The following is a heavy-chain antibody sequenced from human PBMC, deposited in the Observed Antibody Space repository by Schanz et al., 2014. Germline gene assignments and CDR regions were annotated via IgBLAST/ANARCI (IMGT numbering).Heavy chain of an antibody. CDR1: GYTFTDYQ. CDR3: ARFPHYYGMDV. J-gene: IGHJ6*02. CDR2: ITTHNGNA. Sequence: QVQLVQSGAEVKRPGASVKVSCKSSGYTFTDYQLHWVRQAPGQGLEYMGWITTHNGNAKYAQQFRGRVTLTTDTSTNTAYMELGSLRSDDTAIYYCARFPHYYGMDVWGQGTTVTVSS. V-gene: IGHV1-18*04.